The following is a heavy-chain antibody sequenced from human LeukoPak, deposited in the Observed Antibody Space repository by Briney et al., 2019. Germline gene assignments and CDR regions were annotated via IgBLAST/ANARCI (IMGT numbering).Heavy chain of an antibody. Sequence: QPGRSLRLSCAASGFTFSSYAMHWVRQAPGKGLEWVAVISYDGSNKYYADSVKGRFTISRDNSKNTLYLQMNSLRAEDTAVYYCARGWYHGVGIAAAGTDVFDYWGQGTLVTVSS. V-gene: IGHV3-30-3*01. CDR2: ISYDGSNK. CDR1: GFTFSSYA. D-gene: IGHD6-13*01. CDR3: ARGWYHGVGIAAAGTDVFDY. J-gene: IGHJ4*02.